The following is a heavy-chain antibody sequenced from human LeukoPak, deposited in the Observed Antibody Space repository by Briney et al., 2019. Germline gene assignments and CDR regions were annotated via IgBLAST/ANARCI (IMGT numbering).Heavy chain of an antibody. CDR1: GGSISSSSYY. Sequence: SETLSLTCTVSGGSISSSSYYWGWIRQPPGKGLEWIGSIYYSGSTYYNPSLKSRVTISVDTSKNQFSLKLSSVTAADTAVYYCAREANGDWGDWFDPWGQGTLVTVSS. J-gene: IGHJ5*02. CDR2: IYYSGST. V-gene: IGHV4-39*07. D-gene: IGHD4-17*01. CDR3: AREANGDWGDWFDP.